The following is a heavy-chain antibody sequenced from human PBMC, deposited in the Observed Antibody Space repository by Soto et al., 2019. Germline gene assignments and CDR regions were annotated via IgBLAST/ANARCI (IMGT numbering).Heavy chain of an antibody. Sequence: ASVKVSCKASGYTFTSYAMNWVRQAPGQGLEWMGWINTNTGNPTYAQGFTGRLVFSLDTSVSTAYLQICSLKAEDTAVYYCARDWRSSSWYHLEGIDYWGQGTLVTVSS. D-gene: IGHD6-13*01. CDR3: ARDWRSSSWYHLEGIDY. J-gene: IGHJ4*02. CDR2: INTNTGNP. CDR1: GYTFTSYA. V-gene: IGHV7-4-1*01.